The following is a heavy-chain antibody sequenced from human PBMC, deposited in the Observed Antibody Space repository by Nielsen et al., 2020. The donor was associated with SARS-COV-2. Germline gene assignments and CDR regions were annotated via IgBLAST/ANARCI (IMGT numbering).Heavy chain of an antibody. CDR1: GYSFTSYW. CDR3: AIGCSGGSCYSYDY. V-gene: IGHV5-10-1*01. Sequence: GESLKISCKGSGYSFTSYWIGWVRQMPGKGLEWMGRIDPSDSYTNYSPSFQGHVTISADKSISTAYLQWSSLKASDTAMYYCAIGCSGGSCYSYDYWGQGTLVTVSS. CDR2: IDPSDSYT. D-gene: IGHD2-15*01. J-gene: IGHJ4*02.